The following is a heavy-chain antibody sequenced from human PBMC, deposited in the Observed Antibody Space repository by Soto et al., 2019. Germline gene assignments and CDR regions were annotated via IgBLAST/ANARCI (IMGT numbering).Heavy chain of an antibody. V-gene: IGHV3-23*01. CDR1: GFTFSSYA. Sequence: VGSLTFSCAASGFTFSSYAMSWVRQAPGKGLGGVSAISGSGGSTYYADSVKGRFTISRDKSKTTLYLQMNSLRAEDTAVDECAKEKIEVAVHWFAPWGQGTLVIVSS. CDR2: ISGSGGST. D-gene: IGHD6-19*01. CDR3: AKEKIEVAVHWFAP. J-gene: IGHJ5*02.